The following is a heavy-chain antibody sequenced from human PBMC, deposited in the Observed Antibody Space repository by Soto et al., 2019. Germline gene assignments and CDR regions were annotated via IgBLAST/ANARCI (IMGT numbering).Heavy chain of an antibody. CDR3: ASSEVRAAAGEWRRGDY. CDR2: INHSGST. J-gene: IGHJ4*02. CDR1: GGSFSGYY. V-gene: IGHV4-34*01. D-gene: IGHD6-13*01. Sequence: SETLSLTCAVYGGSFSGYYWSWIRQPPGKGLEWIGEINHSGSTNYNPSLKSRVTISVDTSKNQFSLKLSSVTAADTAVYYCASSEVRAAAGEWRRGDYWGQGTLVTVSS.